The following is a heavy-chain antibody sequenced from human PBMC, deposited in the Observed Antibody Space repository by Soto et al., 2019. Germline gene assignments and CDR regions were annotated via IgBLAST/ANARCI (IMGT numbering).Heavy chain of an antibody. V-gene: IGHV2-5*02. J-gene: IGHJ5*02. Sequence: QITLKESGPTLVKPTQTLTLTCTFSGFSLSTSGVGVGWIRQPPGKALEWLALIYWDDDKRYSPSLKSRLTITQDTSKNQVGLTMTTMDPVDTATYYCPHRNSTRWSGWFDPWGQGTLVTVSS. D-gene: IGHD6-19*01. CDR2: IYWDDDK. CDR3: PHRNSTRWSGWFDP. CDR1: GFSLSTSGVG.